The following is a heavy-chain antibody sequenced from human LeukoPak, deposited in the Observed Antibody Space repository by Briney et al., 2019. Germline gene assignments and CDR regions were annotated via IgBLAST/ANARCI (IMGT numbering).Heavy chain of an antibody. CDR3: ASTRITGSYYNPHDY. D-gene: IGHD3-10*01. Sequence: SETLSLTCTVSGGSISSYYWSWIRQPAGKGLEWIGRTYTSGSTNYNPSLKSRVTMSVDTSKNQFSLKLSSVTAADTAVYYCASTRITGSYYNPHDYWGQGTLVTVSS. V-gene: IGHV4-4*07. J-gene: IGHJ4*02. CDR2: TYTSGST. CDR1: GGSISSYY.